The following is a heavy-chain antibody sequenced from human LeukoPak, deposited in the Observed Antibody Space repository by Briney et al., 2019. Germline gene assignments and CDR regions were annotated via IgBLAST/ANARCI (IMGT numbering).Heavy chain of an antibody. J-gene: IGHJ3*02. D-gene: IGHD6-13*01. V-gene: IGHV3-7*01. Sequence: GGSLRLSCAASGFIFSRYWMSWVRQAPGKGLEWVAKIRQGGDETYYVDSVKGRFTISRDNANDSLYLQMTSLRAEDTAVYYCARDSSSWHHDAFDIWGHGTMVTVSS. CDR1: GFIFSRYW. CDR2: IRQGGDET. CDR3: ARDSSSWHHDAFDI.